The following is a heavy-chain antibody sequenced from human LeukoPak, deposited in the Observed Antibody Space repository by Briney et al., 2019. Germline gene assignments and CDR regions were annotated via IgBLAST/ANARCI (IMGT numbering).Heavy chain of an antibody. J-gene: IGHJ4*02. Sequence: ASVKVSCKASGYTFTSYAMNWVRHAPGQGLEWMGWTNTNTGKTTYAQGFTGRFVFALDTSVSTAYLQISSLKAKDTAVYYCARDGTTVTESFDHWGQGTLVTVSS. D-gene: IGHD4-17*01. CDR1: GYTFTSYA. V-gene: IGHV7-4-1*02. CDR3: ARDGTTVTESFDH. CDR2: TNTNTGKT.